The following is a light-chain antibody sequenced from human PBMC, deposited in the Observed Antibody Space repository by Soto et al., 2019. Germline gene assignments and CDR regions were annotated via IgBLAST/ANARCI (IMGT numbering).Light chain of an antibody. V-gene: IGKV3-20*01. CDR1: QSVSSNY. CDR3: QQYGSSPTWT. J-gene: IGKJ1*01. Sequence: EIVLTQSPGTLSLSPGERASLSCRASQSVSSNYLAWYQQKPGQAPRLLIYGASSRATGIPDRFSGSGSGTDFTLTISRLEPEDFAXYYCQQYGSSPTWTFGQGTKVEIK. CDR2: GAS.